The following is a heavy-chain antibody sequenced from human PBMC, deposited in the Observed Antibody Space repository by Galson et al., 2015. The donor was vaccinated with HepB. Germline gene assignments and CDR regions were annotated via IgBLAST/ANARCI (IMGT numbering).Heavy chain of an antibody. CDR3: ARGTSGWYREVDY. D-gene: IGHD6-19*01. CDR1: GYSFTPYT. CDR2: INTNTGDP. J-gene: IGHJ4*02. V-gene: IGHV7-4-1*02. Sequence: SVKVSCKASGYSFTPYTINWVRQAPGQGLEWMGWINTNTGDPAYAQGFTGRSVFSLDTSVSTAYLQITSLKAEDTATYYCARGTSGWYREVDYWGQGTLVTVSS.